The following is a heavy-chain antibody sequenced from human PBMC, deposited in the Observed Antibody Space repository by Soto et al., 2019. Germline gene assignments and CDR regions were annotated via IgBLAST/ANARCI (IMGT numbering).Heavy chain of an antibody. Sequence: SVKVSCKASGGTFSSYAISWVRQAPGQGLEWMGGIIPIFGTANYAQKFQGRVTITADKSTSAAYMELSSLRSEDTAVYYCARLQPMYYFDYWGQGAIVTVYS. J-gene: IGHJ4*02. V-gene: IGHV1-69*06. D-gene: IGHD4-4*01. CDR1: GGTFSSYA. CDR3: ARLQPMYYFDY. CDR2: IIPIFGTA.